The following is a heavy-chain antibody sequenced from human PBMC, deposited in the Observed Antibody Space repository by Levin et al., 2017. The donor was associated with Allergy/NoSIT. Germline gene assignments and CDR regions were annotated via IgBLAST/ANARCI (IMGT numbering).Heavy chain of an antibody. CDR3: ARERRYYDYVWGSFRPGGMDV. J-gene: IGHJ6*02. CDR2: ISSSSSYT. Sequence: GGSLRLSCAASGFTFSDYYMSWIRQAPGKGLEWVSYISSSSSYTNYADSVKSRFTISRDNAKNSLYLQMNSLRAEDTAVYYCARERRYYDYVWGSFRPGGMDVWGQGTTVTVSS. D-gene: IGHD3-16*02. CDR1: GFTFSDYY. V-gene: IGHV3-11*05.